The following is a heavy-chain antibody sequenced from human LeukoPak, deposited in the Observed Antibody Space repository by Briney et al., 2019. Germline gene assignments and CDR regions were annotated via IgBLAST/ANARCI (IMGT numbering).Heavy chain of an antibody. J-gene: IGHJ4*02. Sequence: SETLSLTCTVSGGSISSSSYYWGWIRRPPGKGLEWIGSIYYSGSTYYNPSLKSRVTISVDTSKNQFSLKLSSETAADTAVYYCARHPNYDFWSGQVDYWGQGTLVTVSS. CDR2: IYYSGST. CDR3: ARHPNYDFWSGQVDY. CDR1: GGSISSSSYY. D-gene: IGHD3-3*01. V-gene: IGHV4-39*01.